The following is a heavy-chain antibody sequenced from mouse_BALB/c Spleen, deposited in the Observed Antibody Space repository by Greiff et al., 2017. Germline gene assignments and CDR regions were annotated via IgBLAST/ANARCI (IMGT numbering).Heavy chain of an antibody. CDR2: ISYSGST. D-gene: IGHD2-12*01. Sequence: EVKLQESGPGLVKPSQSLSLTCTVTGYSITSDYAWNWIRQFPGNKLEWMGYISYSGSTSYNPSLKSRISITRDTSKNQFFLQLNSVTTEDTATYYCASLLYDAMDYWGQGTSVTVSS. CDR3: ASLLYDAMDY. J-gene: IGHJ4*01. CDR1: GYSITSDYA. V-gene: IGHV3-2*02.